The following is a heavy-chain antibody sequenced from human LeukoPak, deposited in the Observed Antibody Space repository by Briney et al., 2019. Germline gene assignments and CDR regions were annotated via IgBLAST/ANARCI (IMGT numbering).Heavy chain of an antibody. CDR3: ARAMADDAFDI. CDR1: GYTFTSYY. Sequence: ASVKVSCKASGYTFTSYYMHWVRQAPGQGLEWMGIINPSGGSTSYAQEFQGRVTMTRDTSTSTVYMELSSLRSEDTAVYYCARAMADDAFDIWGQGTMVTVSS. J-gene: IGHJ3*02. CDR2: INPSGGST. D-gene: IGHD5-24*01. V-gene: IGHV1-46*01.